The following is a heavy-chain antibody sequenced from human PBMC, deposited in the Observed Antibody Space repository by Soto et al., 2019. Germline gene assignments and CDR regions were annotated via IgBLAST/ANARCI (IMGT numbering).Heavy chain of an antibody. CDR2: INHSGST. CDR3: ARGADSSGYYCYFDY. Sequence: SETLSLTCAVYGGSFSGYYWSWIRQPPGKGLEWIGEINHSGSTNYNPSLKSRVTISVDTSKNQFSLKLSSVTAADTAVYYCARGADSSGYYCYFDYWGQGTLVTVSS. J-gene: IGHJ4*02. V-gene: IGHV4-34*01. D-gene: IGHD3-22*01. CDR1: GGSFSGYY.